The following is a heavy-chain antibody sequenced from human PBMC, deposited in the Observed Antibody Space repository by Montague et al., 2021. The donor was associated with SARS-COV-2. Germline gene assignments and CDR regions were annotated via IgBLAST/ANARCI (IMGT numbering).Heavy chain of an antibody. CDR1: GGSISSSSYY. D-gene: IGHD2-2*01. CDR2: IYYSGST. V-gene: IGHV4-39*01. CDR3: ARRRSQDIVVVPAAPPVFHSYYYMDV. Sequence: SDTLSLTCTVSGGSISSSSYYWGWIRQPPGKGLEWIGSIYYSGSTYYNPSLKGRVTISVDTSKNQFSLKLSSVTAADTAVYYCARRRSQDIVVVPAAPPVFHSYYYMDVWGKGTPVTVSS. J-gene: IGHJ6*03.